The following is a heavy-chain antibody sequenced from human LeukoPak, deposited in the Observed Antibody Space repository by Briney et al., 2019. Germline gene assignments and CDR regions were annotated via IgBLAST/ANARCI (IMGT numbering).Heavy chain of an antibody. CDR3: AAFMVRGVIVEDY. CDR1: GFTFSSYA. V-gene: IGHV3-23*01. CDR2: ISGSGGST. Sequence: GGSLRLSCAASGFTFSSYAMSWVRQAPGKGLEWVSAISGSGGSTYYADPVKGRFTISRDNSKNTLYLQMNSLRAEDTAVYYCAAFMVRGVIVEDYWGQGTLVTVSS. D-gene: IGHD3-10*01. J-gene: IGHJ4*02.